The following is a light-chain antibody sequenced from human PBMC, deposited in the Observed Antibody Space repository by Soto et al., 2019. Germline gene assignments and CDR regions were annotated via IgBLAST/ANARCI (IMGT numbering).Light chain of an antibody. V-gene: IGKV3-15*01. CDR1: QSVTSN. CDR2: GAS. CDR3: QQYDNWPRT. Sequence: EIVMTQSPATLSVSPGERVTLSCRASQSVTSNLAWYQHKPGQAPRLLINGASTRAAGIPARFIGSGSGTEFTLTISSLQSEDFALYYCQQYDNWPRTFGGGTKVEIK. J-gene: IGKJ4*01.